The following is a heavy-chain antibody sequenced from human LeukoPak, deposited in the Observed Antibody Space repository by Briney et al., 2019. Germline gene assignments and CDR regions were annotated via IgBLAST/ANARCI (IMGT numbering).Heavy chain of an antibody. Sequence: PGGSLRLFCAASGFTLSRYEMNWVRQAPGKGLEWVSYISSSGSTIYYTEAVKGRFTISRDNAKNSLYLQMNSLRAEDTAIYYCARDSSGWSHDAFDIWGQETMVTVSS. CDR2: ISSSGSTI. V-gene: IGHV3-48*03. J-gene: IGHJ3*02. CDR3: ARDSSGWSHDAFDI. D-gene: IGHD6-19*01. CDR1: GFTLSRYE.